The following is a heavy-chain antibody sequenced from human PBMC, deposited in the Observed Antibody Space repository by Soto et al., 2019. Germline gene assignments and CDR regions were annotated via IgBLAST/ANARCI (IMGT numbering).Heavy chain of an antibody. V-gene: IGHV3-23*04. J-gene: IGHJ4*02. CDR3: VRDRYPMSDFWSAFSSD. CDR1: GFTFSSSP. D-gene: IGHD3-3*01. Sequence: EVQLVQSGGGFVQPGGSLRLSCAASGFTFSSSPMSWVRQVPGKGLEWISAIRKDGGSMYYRDSVKGRFTISRDNSKNTSSLRMKNLRAEDTAIYYGVRDRYPMSDFWSAFSSDWGQGALVIVSS. CDR2: IRKDGGSM.